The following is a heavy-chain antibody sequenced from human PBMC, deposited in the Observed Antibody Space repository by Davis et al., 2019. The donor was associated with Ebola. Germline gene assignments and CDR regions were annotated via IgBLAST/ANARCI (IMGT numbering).Heavy chain of an antibody. CDR3: ARRSSGWFSVFDY. CDR1: GYTFTSYG. D-gene: IGHD6-19*01. V-gene: IGHV1-18*01. J-gene: IGHJ4*02. CDR2: ISAYNGNT. Sequence: ASAKVTCKASGYTFTSYGISWVRQAPGHGLEWMGWISAYNGNTNYAQKLQGRVTMTRNTSISTAYMELSSLRSEDTAVYYCARRSSGWFSVFDYWGQGTLVTVSS.